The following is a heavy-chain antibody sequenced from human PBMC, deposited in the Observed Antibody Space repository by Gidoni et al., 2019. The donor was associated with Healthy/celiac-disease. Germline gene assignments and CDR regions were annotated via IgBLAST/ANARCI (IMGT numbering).Heavy chain of an antibody. CDR3: AKDLSIGSSGWYVRGLWYYYYGMDV. CDR2: IRYDGSNK. V-gene: IGHV3-30*02. Sequence: QVQLVESGGGVVQPGGSLRLSCAASGFTFSSYGMHWVRQAPGKGLEWVAFIRYDGSNKYYADSVKGRFTISRDNSKNTLYLQMNSLRAEDTAVYYCAKDLSIGSSGWYVRGLWYYYYGMDVWGQGTTVTVSS. J-gene: IGHJ6*02. D-gene: IGHD6-19*01. CDR1: GFTFSSYG.